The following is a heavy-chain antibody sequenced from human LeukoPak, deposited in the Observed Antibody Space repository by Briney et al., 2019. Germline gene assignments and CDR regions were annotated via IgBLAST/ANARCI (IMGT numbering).Heavy chain of an antibody. J-gene: IGHJ3*02. CDR3: ARDVVVVTAIGDAFDI. CDR2: IYTSGST. V-gene: IGHV4-4*07. CDR1: GGSISSYY. D-gene: IGHD2-21*02. Sequence: SETLSLTCTVSGGSISSYYWSWIRQPAGKGLEWIGRIYTSGSTNCNPSLKSRVTMSVDTSKNQFSLKLSSVTAADTAVYYCARDVVVVTAIGDAFDIWGQGTMVTVSS.